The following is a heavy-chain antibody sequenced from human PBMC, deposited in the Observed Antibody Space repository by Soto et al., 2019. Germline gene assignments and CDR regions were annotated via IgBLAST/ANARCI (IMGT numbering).Heavy chain of an antibody. J-gene: IGHJ4*02. CDR1: GDTFSSYA. Sequence: QVQLVQSGAEVKKPGSSVKDSCKASGDTFSSYAIRWVLQAPGQGLEWMGVIIPIFGTANYAQKFQGRVTITADESTSTAYMELSSLRSEDTAVYYCAREGYSSGWSSFWGQGTLVTVSS. CDR2: IIPIFGTA. D-gene: IGHD6-19*01. V-gene: IGHV1-69*12. CDR3: AREGYSSGWSSF.